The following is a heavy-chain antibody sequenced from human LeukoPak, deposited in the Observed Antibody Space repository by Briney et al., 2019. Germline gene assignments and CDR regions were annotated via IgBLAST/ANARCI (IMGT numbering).Heavy chain of an antibody. CDR1: GFTFSSYG. CDR3: AKDRPIIRFLEWPRHTAWYFDY. CDR2: IWYDGSNK. J-gene: IGHJ4*02. V-gene: IGHV3-33*06. D-gene: IGHD3-3*01. Sequence: PGGSLRLSCAASGFTFSSYGMHWVRQAPGKGLEWVAVIWYDGSNKYYADSVKGRFTISRDNSKNTLYLQMNSLRAEDTAVYYCAKDRPIIRFLEWPRHTAWYFDYWGQGTLVTVSS.